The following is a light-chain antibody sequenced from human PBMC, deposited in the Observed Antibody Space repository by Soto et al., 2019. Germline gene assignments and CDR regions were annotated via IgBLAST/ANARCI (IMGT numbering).Light chain of an antibody. CDR1: SGHSNYA. J-gene: IGLJ2*01. CDR3: QTWGAGTVV. CDR2: LNSDGKY. V-gene: IGLV4-69*01. Sequence: QSVLTQSPSASASLGASVNLTCTLSSGHSNYAIAWHQQRPEKGPRYLMKLNSDGKYSKGDGIPDRFSGSSSGAARYLTISSLQSEDEADYYCQTWGAGTVVFGGGTKVTVL.